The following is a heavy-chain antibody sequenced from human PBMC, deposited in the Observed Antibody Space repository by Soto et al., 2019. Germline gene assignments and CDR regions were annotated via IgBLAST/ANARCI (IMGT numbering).Heavy chain of an antibody. J-gene: IGHJ1*01. CDR1: GFTFSSYG. V-gene: IGHV3-33*01. CDR2: IWYDGSNK. D-gene: IGHD6-19*01. CDR3: ARGWGSSGSGNQAEYFQH. Sequence: QVQLVESGGGVVQPGRSLRLSCAASGFTFSSYGMHWVRQAPGKGLEWVAVIWYDGSNKYYADSVKGRFTISRDNSKNTLYLQMNSLRAEDTAVYYCARGWGSSGSGNQAEYFQHWGQGTLVTVSS.